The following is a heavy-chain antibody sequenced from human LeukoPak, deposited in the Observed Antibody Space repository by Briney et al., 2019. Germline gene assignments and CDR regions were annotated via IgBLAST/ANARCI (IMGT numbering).Heavy chain of an antibody. CDR2: ISSSSSTI. J-gene: IGHJ1*01. D-gene: IGHD1-26*01. CDR1: GFTFSDYY. V-gene: IGHV3-11*04. CDR3: ARETSGIVGATSFQH. Sequence: GGSLRLSCAASGFTFSDYYMSWIRQAPGKGLEWVSYISSSSSTIYYADSVKGRFTISRDNAKNSLYLQMNSLRAEDTAVYYCARETSGIVGATSFQHWGQGTLVTVSS.